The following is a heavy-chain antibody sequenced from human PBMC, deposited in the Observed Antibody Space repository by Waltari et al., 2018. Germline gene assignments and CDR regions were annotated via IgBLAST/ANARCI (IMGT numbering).Heavy chain of an antibody. CDR3: ARDMEENWNLGGAIRY. CDR1: GGTFSSYA. V-gene: IGHV1-69*12. J-gene: IGHJ4*02. CDR2: IIPIFGTA. D-gene: IGHD1-7*01. Sequence: QVQLVQSGAEVKKPGSSVKVSCTASGGTFSSYAISWVRQAPGQGLEWMGGIIPIFGTANYAQKFQGRVTITADESTSTAYMELSSLRSEDTAVYYCARDMEENWNLGGAIRYWGQGTLVTVSS.